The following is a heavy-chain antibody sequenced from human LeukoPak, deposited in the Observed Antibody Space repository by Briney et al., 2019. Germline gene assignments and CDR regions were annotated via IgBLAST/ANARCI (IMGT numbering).Heavy chain of an antibody. CDR2: INHSGST. CDR1: GGSFSGYY. J-gene: IGHJ3*02. CDR3: ARDLIFTMVRGVIVSDHDAFDI. D-gene: IGHD3-10*01. Sequence: SETLSLTCAVYGGSFSGYYWSWIRQPPGKGLEWIGEINHSGSTNYNPSLKSRVTISVDTSKNQFSLKLSSVTAADTAVYYCARDLIFTMVRGVIVSDHDAFDIWGQGTMVTVSS. V-gene: IGHV4-34*01.